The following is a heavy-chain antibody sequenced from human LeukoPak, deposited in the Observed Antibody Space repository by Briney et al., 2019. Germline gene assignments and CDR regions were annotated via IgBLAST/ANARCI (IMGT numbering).Heavy chain of an antibody. Sequence: SETLSLTCAVYGGSFSGYYWSWIRQPPGKGLEWIGEINHSGSTNYNPSLKSRVTISVDTSKNQFSLKLSPVTAADTAVYYCARGPSYDFWSGSDAFDIWGQGTMVTVSS. CDR3: ARGPSYDFWSGSDAFDI. V-gene: IGHV4-34*01. CDR2: INHSGST. D-gene: IGHD3-3*01. CDR1: GGSFSGYY. J-gene: IGHJ3*02.